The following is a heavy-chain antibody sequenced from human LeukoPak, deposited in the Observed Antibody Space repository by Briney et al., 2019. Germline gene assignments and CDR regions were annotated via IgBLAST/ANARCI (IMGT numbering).Heavy chain of an antibody. CDR1: GFTFTTYW. CDR3: ARELVRVH. V-gene: IGHV3-7*01. CDR2: IKQDGTEK. Sequence: GESLRLSCTASGFTFTTYWLSWVRHPPGKGLEWVANIKQDGTEKYYVDSVKGRFTISRDNAKNSLYLQMNSLRAEDTAVYYCARELVRVHWGQGTLVTVSS. J-gene: IGHJ4*02. D-gene: IGHD6-6*01.